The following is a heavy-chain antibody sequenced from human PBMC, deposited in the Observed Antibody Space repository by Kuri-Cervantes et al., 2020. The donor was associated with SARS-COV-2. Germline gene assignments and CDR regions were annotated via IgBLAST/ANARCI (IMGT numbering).Heavy chain of an antibody. Sequence: GESLKISCAASGFTFSSYWMSWVRQAPGKGQEWVSAISGSGGSTYYADSVKGRFIISRDNSKNTLYLQMNSLRAEDTAVYYCAKPQEMVRGVILYYYYGMDVWGQGTTVTVSS. D-gene: IGHD3-10*01. CDR3: AKPQEMVRGVILYYYYGMDV. CDR2: ISGSGGST. V-gene: IGHV3-23*01. CDR1: GFTFSSYW. J-gene: IGHJ6*02.